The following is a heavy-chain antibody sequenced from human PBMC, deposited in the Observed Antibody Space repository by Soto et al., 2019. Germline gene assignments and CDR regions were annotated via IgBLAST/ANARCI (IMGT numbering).Heavy chain of an antibody. CDR2: IYHSGST. D-gene: IGHD3-3*01. Sequence: PSETLSLTCAVSGGSISSSNWWSWVRQPPGKGLEWIGEIYHSGSTNYNPSLKSRVTISVDKSKNQFSLKLSSVTAADTAVYYCASWSGYYGWDYYYYYGIDVWGQGTTVTVSS. V-gene: IGHV4-4*02. J-gene: IGHJ6*02. CDR1: GGSISSSNW. CDR3: ASWSGYYGWDYYYYYGIDV.